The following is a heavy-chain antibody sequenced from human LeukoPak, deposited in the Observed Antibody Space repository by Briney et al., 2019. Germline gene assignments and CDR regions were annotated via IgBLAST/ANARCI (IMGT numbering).Heavy chain of an antibody. CDR3: ARDGGRKDDY. V-gene: IGHV3-48*01. CDR2: INTSSKTI. D-gene: IGHD2-15*01. J-gene: IGHJ4*02. CDR1: GFTFSNAW. Sequence: GGSLRLSCAASGFTFSNAWMSWVRQAPGKGLEWISYINTSSKTIYYADSVKGRFTISRDNANNSLFLHMNSLRAEDTAVYYCARDGGRKDDYWGQGTLVTVSS.